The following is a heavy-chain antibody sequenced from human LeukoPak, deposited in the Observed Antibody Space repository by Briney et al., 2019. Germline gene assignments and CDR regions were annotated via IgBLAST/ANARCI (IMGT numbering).Heavy chain of an antibody. CDR3: ARERGFIAVAGAFDY. J-gene: IGHJ4*02. D-gene: IGHD6-19*01. CDR2: IIPIFGTA. V-gene: IGHV1-69*05. CDR1: GGTFSSYA. Sequence: SVKVSCKASGGTFSSYAISWVRQAPGQGLEWMGRIIPIFGTANYAQKFQGRVTITTDESTSTAYMELSSLRSEDTAVYCCARERGFIAVAGAFDYWGQGTLVTVSS.